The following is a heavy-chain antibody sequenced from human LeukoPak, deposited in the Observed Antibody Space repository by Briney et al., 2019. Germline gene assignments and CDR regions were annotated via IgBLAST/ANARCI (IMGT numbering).Heavy chain of an antibody. V-gene: IGHV3-30*02. CDR3: ATGYSSGWYGRLDY. D-gene: IGHD6-19*01. Sequence: PGGSLRLSCAASGFTFSSYGMDWVRQAPGKGLGWVAFIRYDGSNKYYADSVKALFTLSRDNSKNTNYLQMNTLRAEDTAVYYCATGYSSGWYGRLDYWGQGTLVTVSS. CDR2: IRYDGSNK. CDR1: GFTFSSYG. J-gene: IGHJ4*02.